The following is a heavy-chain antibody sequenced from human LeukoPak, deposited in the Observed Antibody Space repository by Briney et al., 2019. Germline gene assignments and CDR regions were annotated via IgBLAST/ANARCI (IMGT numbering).Heavy chain of an antibody. CDR3: ARDLNPDY. V-gene: IGHV3-74*01. Sequence: GGSLRLSCAASGFTFSSSWMHWVRQAPGKGLVWVSRISNVGSTTNYADSVKGRFTISRDNAKNTLYLQMNSLRAEDTAVYYCARDLNPDYWGQGTLVTVSS. CDR2: ISNVGSTT. CDR1: GFTFSSSW. J-gene: IGHJ4*02.